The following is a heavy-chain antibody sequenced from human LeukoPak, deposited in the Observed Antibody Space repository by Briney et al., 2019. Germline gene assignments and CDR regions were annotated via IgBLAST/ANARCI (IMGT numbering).Heavy chain of an antibody. J-gene: IGHJ3*02. D-gene: IGHD3-16*01. Sequence: SETLSLTCAVYGGSFSGYYWSWIRQPPGKGLEWIGEINHSGSTNYNPSLKSRVTISVDTSKNQFSLKLSSVTAADTAVYYCARGLTYASSGNGLAFDIWGQGTMVTVSS. V-gene: IGHV4-34*01. CDR2: INHSGST. CDR1: GGSFSGYY. CDR3: ARGLTYASSGNGLAFDI.